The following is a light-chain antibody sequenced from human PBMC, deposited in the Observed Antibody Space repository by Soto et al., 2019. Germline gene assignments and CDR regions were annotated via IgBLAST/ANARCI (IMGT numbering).Light chain of an antibody. CDR1: QSVSSY. Sequence: EIVLTQSPATLSLSPGERATLSCRASQSVSSYLAWYQQKPGQTPRLLIYDASNRATGIPARFSGSGSWTDFTLTISSLEPEDFAVYYCQQRSSWPRTFGQGNKLEIK. CDR3: QQRSSWPRT. J-gene: IGKJ2*01. CDR2: DAS. V-gene: IGKV3-11*01.